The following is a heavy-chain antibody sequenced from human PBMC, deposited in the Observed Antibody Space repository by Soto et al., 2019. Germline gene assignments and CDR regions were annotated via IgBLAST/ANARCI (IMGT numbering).Heavy chain of an antibody. CDR2: IYYSGST. V-gene: IGHV4-39*01. D-gene: IGHD3-3*01. CDR3: VGGYYSGERSDYYYYGMDV. CDR1: GGSISSSSYY. J-gene: IGHJ6*02. Sequence: SETLSLTCTVSGGSISSSSYYWGWIRQPPGKGLEWIGSIYYSGSTYYNPSLKSRVTISVDTSKNQFSLKLSSVTAADTAVYYCVGGYYSGERSDYYYYGMDVWGQGTTVTVSS.